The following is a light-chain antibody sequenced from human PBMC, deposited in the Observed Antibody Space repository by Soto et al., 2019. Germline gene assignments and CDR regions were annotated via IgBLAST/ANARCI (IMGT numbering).Light chain of an antibody. CDR2: SAS. V-gene: IGKV1-39*01. CDR3: QQGYAFPGT. J-gene: IGKJ2*01. Sequence: DIQMTQSPSSLSASVGDRVTITCRASQSIGTNVNWYQQKLGKAPERLIYSASSLETGVPPRFSGSGSGSDFTLTINSVQPEDVATFYCQQGYAFPGTFGQGTKVQIK. CDR1: QSIGTN.